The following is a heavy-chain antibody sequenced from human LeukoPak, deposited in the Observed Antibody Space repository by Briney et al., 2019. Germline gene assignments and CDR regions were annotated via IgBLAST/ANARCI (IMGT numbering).Heavy chain of an antibody. V-gene: IGHV4-30-2*01. CDR1: GGSISSGGYY. J-gene: IGHJ4*02. CDR2: IYHSGST. Sequence: SETLSLTCTVSGGSISSGGYYWSWIRQPPGKGLEWIGYIYHSGSTYYNPSLKSRVTISVDRSKNQFSLKLSSVTAADTAVYYCARMVGDYYDSSGVDYWGQGTLVTVSS. CDR3: ARMVGDYYDSSGVDY. D-gene: IGHD3-22*01.